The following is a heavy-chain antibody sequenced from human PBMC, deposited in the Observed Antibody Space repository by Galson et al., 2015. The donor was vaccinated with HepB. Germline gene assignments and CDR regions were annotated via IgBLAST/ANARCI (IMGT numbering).Heavy chain of an antibody. V-gene: IGHV5-10-1*01. Sequence: QSGAEVKKPGESLRISCKGSGYSFTSYWISWVRQMPGKGLEWMGRFDPGDSYSNYSPSFEGHVTISVDKSISTVYLQWSSLKAADTAMYYCARHIGVSVASGAFDIWGQGTMVTVSS. CDR2: FDPGDSYS. CDR3: ARHIGVSVASGAFDI. D-gene: IGHD6-19*01. J-gene: IGHJ3*02. CDR1: GYSFTSYW.